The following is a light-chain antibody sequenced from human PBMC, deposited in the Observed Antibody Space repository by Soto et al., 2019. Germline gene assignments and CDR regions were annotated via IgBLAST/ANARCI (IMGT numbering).Light chain of an antibody. J-gene: IGKJ1*01. V-gene: IGKV3-20*01. CDR1: QSVNSNY. Sequence: EIVLTQSPGTLSLSAGERATLSCRASQSVNSNYFAWYQQKPGQAPRLLIYAASSRATGIPDRFSGSGSGTDFTLTISGLEPEDFAVYYCQQFGNSPQTFGQGTKVEIK. CDR2: AAS. CDR3: QQFGNSPQT.